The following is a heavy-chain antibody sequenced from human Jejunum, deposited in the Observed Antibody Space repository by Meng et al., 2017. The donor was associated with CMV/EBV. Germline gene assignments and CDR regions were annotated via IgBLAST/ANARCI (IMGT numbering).Heavy chain of an antibody. Sequence: QLQRQESVPGLVKPSETLSLTCTGSGGSIRSTNYYWGWIRQPPGKGLEWIGNIDYSGSTYYNPSLESRVTISVDTSKNQFSLKLSSVTAADTAMYYCARVSSPILFDSWGQGTLVTVSS. J-gene: IGHJ5*01. D-gene: IGHD2/OR15-2a*01. CDR2: IDYSGST. V-gene: IGHV4-39*07. CDR3: ARVSSPILFDS. CDR1: GGSIRSTNYY.